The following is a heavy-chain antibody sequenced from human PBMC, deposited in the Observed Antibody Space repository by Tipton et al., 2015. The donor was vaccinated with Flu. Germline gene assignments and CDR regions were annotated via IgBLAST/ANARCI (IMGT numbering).Heavy chain of an antibody. Sequence: GSLRLSCTVSGGSISSYYWSWIRQPPGKGLEWIGYIYYSGSTNYNPSLKSRVTISVDTSKNQFSLKLSSVTAADTAVYYCARDLGSSGSFDYWGQGTLVTVSS. CDR2: IYYSGST. D-gene: IGHD6-13*01. V-gene: IGHV4-59*01. J-gene: IGHJ4*02. CDR1: GGSISSYY. CDR3: ARDLGSSGSFDY.